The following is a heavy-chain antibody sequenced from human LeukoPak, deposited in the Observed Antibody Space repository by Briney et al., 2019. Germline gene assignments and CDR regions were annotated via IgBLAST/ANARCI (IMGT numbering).Heavy chain of an antibody. J-gene: IGHJ4*02. CDR1: GFTFSNAW. CDR2: IKSKTDGGTT. Sequence: GGSLRLSCAASGFTFSNAWMSWVRQAPGKGRDWVGRIKSKTDGGTTDYAAPVKGRFTITRDDSQNTLYLQMNSLKTEDTAVYYCSTEDYYGSGSFDYWGQGTLVTVSS. CDR3: STEDYYGSGSFDY. V-gene: IGHV3-15*01. D-gene: IGHD3-10*01.